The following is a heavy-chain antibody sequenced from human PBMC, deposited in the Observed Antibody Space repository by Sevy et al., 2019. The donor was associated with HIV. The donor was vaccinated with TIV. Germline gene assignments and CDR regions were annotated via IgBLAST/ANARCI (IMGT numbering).Heavy chain of an antibody. J-gene: IGHJ3*01. D-gene: IGHD3-10*01. CDR3: ASARVIIDKDAFDF. V-gene: IGHV3-21*01. Sequence: GGSLRLSCAASGFTFSSYSMNWVRQAPGKGLEWVSSIISSSRYIYYPDSMRGRFTISRDNAKNSLYLQMNSLRAEDTAVYYCASARVIIDKDAFDFWGQGTMVTFSS. CDR2: IISSSRYI. CDR1: GFTFSSYS.